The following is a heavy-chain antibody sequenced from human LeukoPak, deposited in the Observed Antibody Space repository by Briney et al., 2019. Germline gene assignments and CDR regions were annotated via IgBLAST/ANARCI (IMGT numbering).Heavy chain of an antibody. CDR1: GFTFSSYA. CDR2: ISGSGCST. CDR3: AKEVGYDPTGKDYYYGMDV. V-gene: IGHV3-23*01. J-gene: IGHJ6*02. D-gene: IGHD2-8*02. Sequence: GGSLRLSCAASGFTFSSYAMSGVRQAPGKGVEGVSAISGSGCSTYYADSVKGRFTISRDNSKNTVYLQMNSLRAEDTAVSYCAKEVGYDPTGKDYYYGMDVWGQGTPVTVPS.